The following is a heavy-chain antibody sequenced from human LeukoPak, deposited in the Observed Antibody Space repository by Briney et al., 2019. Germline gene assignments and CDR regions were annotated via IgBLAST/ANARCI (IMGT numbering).Heavy chain of an antibody. J-gene: IGHJ4*02. D-gene: IGHD2/OR15-2a*01. CDR1: GGSISSYY. CDR3: AGHHPRNTVDF. V-gene: IGHV4-59*08. Sequence: SETLSLTCTVPGGSISSYYWSWIRQPPGKGLEWIAYISDIGSINYNPSLKSRVTISLDTSKNQFSLELSSVTAADTAVYYCAGHHPRNTVDFWGQGTLVTVSS. CDR2: ISDIGSI.